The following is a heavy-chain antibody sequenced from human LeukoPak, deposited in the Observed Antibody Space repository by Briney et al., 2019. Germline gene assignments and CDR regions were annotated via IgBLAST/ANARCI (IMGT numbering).Heavy chain of an antibody. V-gene: IGHV3-11*06. CDR1: GFTFSDYY. J-gene: IGHJ4*02. CDR2: ISSSSYT. CDR3: ARDGSYYDSSGYADY. Sequence: GGSLRLSCAASGFTFSDYYMSWIRQAPGKGLEWVSYISSSSYTNYADSVKGRFTISRDNAKNSLYLQMNSLRAEDTAVYYCARDGSYYDSSGYADYWGQGTLVTVSS. D-gene: IGHD3-22*01.